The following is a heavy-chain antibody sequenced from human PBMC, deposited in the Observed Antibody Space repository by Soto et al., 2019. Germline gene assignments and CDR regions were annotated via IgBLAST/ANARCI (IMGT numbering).Heavy chain of an antibody. J-gene: IGHJ6*02. CDR2: INHSGST. D-gene: IGHD5-18*01. CDR1: GGSFSGYY. Sequence: SETLSLTCAVYGGSFSGYYWSWIRQPPGKGLEWIGEINHSGSTNYNPSLKSRVTILVDTSKNQFSLKLSSVTAADTAVYYCARGRGYSYGYYYYYGMDVWGQGTTVTVSS. V-gene: IGHV4-34*01. CDR3: ARGRGYSYGYYYYYGMDV.